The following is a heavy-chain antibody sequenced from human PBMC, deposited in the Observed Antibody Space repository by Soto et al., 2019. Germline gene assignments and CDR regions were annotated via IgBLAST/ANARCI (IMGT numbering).Heavy chain of an antibody. CDR3: ARLVHWAGITTYYFDC. Sequence: SETLSLTCTVSGGSISSYYWSWIRQPPGKGLEWIGYIYYSGSTNYNPSLKSRVTISVDTSKNQFSLKLSSVTAADTAVYYCARLVHWAGITTYYFDCWGQGTLVTVSS. CDR2: IYYSGST. V-gene: IGHV4-59*01. CDR1: GGSISSYY. D-gene: IGHD3-10*01. J-gene: IGHJ4*02.